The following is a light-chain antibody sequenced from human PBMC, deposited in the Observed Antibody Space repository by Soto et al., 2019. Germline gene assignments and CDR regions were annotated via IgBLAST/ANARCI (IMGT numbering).Light chain of an antibody. J-gene: IGLJ2*01. CDR2: DII. CDR1: SSDVGAFTS. Sequence: QSVLTQPASVSGSPGQSITISCTGTSSDVGAFTSVSWYQQHPGKAPKLIIYDIIHRPSGVSDRFSGSKSVNTASLTISGLQPEDEATYHCSSYSRSTTLVVFGGGTK. CDR3: SSYSRSTTLVV. V-gene: IGLV2-14*03.